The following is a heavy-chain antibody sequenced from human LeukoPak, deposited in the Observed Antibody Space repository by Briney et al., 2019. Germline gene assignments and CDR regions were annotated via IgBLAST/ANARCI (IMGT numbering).Heavy chain of an antibody. CDR2: INHSGST. D-gene: IGHD3-22*01. CDR3: ASVAREYYYDSSGSGYFQH. V-gene: IGHV4-34*01. Sequence: PSETLSLTCAVYGGSFSGYYWSWIRQPPGKGLEWIGEINHSGSTNYNPSLKSRVTISVDTSKNQFSLKLSSVTAADTAVYYCASVAREYYYDSSGSGYFQHWGQGTLVTVSS. J-gene: IGHJ1*01. CDR1: GGSFSGYY.